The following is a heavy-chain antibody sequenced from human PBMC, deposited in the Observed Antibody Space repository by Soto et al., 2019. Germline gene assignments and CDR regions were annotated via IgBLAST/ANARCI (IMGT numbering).Heavy chain of an antibody. J-gene: IGHJ3*02. V-gene: IGHV3-13*01. CDR1: GFTFSNYY. Sequence: GSLRLSCAASGFTFSNYYMHWVRQATGKGLEWVSAIEIAGKTFYPGSVEGRFTISRDNGKNSLYLQMSSLTVGDTAVYYCAREGERGSGDATDALDIWGQGTLVTVSS. CDR3: AREGERGSGDATDALDI. D-gene: IGHD1-1*01. CDR2: IEIAGKT.